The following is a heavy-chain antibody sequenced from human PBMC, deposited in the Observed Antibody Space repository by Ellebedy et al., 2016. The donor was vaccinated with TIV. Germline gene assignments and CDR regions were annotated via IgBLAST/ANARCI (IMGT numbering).Heavy chain of an antibody. J-gene: IGHJ6*02. CDR3: AKDIRRVWFGDTNAYYYYYGIDV. V-gene: IGHV3-9*01. D-gene: IGHD3-10*01. CDR1: GFTFDDYA. CDR2: ISWNSGSI. Sequence: SLKISCAASGFTFDDYAMHWVRQAPGKGLEWVSGISWNSGSIGYADSVKGRFTISRDNAKNSLYLQMNSLRAEDTALYYCAKDIRRVWFGDTNAYYYYYGIDVWGQGTTVTVSS.